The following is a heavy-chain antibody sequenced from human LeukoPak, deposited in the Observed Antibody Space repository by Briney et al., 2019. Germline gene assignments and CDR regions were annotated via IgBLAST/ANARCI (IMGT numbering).Heavy chain of an antibody. Sequence: GGSLRLSCAASGFTFSTYGMSWVRQAPGKGLEWVSAISGSGGSTYYADSVKGRFTISRDNSKNALYLQMNSLKFDGTAVYYCARDQLRDIVVMVYPMGDYWGQGTLVIASS. V-gene: IGHV3-23*01. CDR2: ISGSGGST. D-gene: IGHD2-8*01. J-gene: IGHJ4*02. CDR3: ARDQLRDIVVMVYPMGDY. CDR1: GFTFSTYG.